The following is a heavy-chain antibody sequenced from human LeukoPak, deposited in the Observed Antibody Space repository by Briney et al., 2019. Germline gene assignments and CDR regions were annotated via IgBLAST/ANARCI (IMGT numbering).Heavy chain of an antibody. Sequence: GGSLRLSCAASGFSFSDYGMNWVRRAPGKGLEWVAVIWYDGSNKYYADSVKGRFTISRDNSKNTLYLQMNSLRAEDTAVYYCTRVENSSGWFIEYWGQGTLVAVSS. CDR2: IWYDGSNK. CDR1: GFSFSDYG. V-gene: IGHV3-33*08. CDR3: TRVENSSGWFIEY. J-gene: IGHJ4*02. D-gene: IGHD6-19*01.